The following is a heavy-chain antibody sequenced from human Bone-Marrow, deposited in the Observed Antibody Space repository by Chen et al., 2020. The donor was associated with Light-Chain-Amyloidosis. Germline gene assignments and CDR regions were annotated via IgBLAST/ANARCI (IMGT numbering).Heavy chain of an antibody. J-gene: IGHJ3*02. CDR2: IIPFYNST. CDR3: ATKVNVARAYHI. D-gene: IGHD2-21*01. Sequence: QVRLVQSGPEVKKPGSSGRGSCKASGGNTSTYATDWVRQAPGQGLEWMGGIIPFYNSTSLAQKCRGRVTFTADGSTSAVYMELSSLRFEDTAVYYCATKVNVARAYHIWGQGTMVIVSS. V-gene: IGHV1-69*01. CDR1: GGNTSTYA.